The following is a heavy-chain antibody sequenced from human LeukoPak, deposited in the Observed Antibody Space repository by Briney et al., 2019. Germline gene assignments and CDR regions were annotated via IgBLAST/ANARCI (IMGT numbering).Heavy chain of an antibody. J-gene: IGHJ4*02. CDR1: GFTFDDYG. CDR3: ARRRDLYPGSYYPFDY. CDR2: INWNGGST. D-gene: IGHD1-26*01. V-gene: IGHV3-20*04. Sequence: PGGSLRLSCAASGFTFDDYGMSWVRQAPGKGLEWVSGINWNGGSTGYADSVKGRFTISRDNAKNSLYLQMNSLRAEDTALYYCARRRDLYPGSYYPFDYWGQGTLVTVSS.